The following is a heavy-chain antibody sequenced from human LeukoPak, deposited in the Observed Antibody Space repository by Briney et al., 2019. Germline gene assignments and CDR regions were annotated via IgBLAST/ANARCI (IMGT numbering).Heavy chain of an antibody. V-gene: IGHV3-23*01. CDR3: AKLRDFFDSSGQFDY. J-gene: IGHJ4*02. CDR1: GFTFSSYA. D-gene: IGHD3-22*01. CDR2: TSGSGDGT. Sequence: SGGSLRLSCAASGFTFSSYAMSWVRQAPGKGLEWVSATSGSGDGTFYADSVKGRLTISRDNSKNTLYLQMNSLRAEDTAIYYCAKLRDFFDSSGQFDYWGQGTLVTVSS.